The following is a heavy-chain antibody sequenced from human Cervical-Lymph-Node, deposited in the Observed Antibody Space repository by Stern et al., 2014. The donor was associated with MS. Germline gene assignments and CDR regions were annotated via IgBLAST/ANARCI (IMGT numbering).Heavy chain of an antibody. Sequence: EVQLVQSGAEVRKPGQSLRISCKGTGYNFTRFWIGWVRQMPGKGLEWMGIIYPSDSDSRYSPALRGQVTISADKSISTAYLQWSSLKASDTAMYYCARLVAPGGDAFDIWGQGTMVTVSS. CDR3: ARLVAPGGDAFDI. CDR2: IYPSDSDS. CDR1: GYNFTRFW. V-gene: IGHV5-51*01. J-gene: IGHJ3*02. D-gene: IGHD3-16*02.